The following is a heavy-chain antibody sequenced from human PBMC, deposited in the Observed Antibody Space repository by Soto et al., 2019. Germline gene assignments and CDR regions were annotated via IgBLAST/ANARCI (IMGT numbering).Heavy chain of an antibody. CDR2: IKSKTDGGTT. Sequence: EVQLVESGGGLVKPGGSLRLSCAASGFTFSNAWMSWVRQAPGKGLEWVGRIKSKTDGGTTDYAAPVKGRFTISRDDSKNTLYLQMNSLKTEDTAVYYCTTATVTKFGGDFDYWGQGTLVTVSS. CDR1: GFTFSNAW. D-gene: IGHD4-4*01. V-gene: IGHV3-15*01. J-gene: IGHJ4*02. CDR3: TTATVTKFGGDFDY.